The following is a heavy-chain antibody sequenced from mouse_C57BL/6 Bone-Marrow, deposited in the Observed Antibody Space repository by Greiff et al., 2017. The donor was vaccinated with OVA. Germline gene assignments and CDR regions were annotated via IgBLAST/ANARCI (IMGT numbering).Heavy chain of an antibody. V-gene: IGHV1-74*01. J-gene: IGHJ4*01. CDR2: IHPSDSDT. D-gene: IGHD1-1*01. CDR1: GYTFTSYW. Sequence: VKLQQPGAELVKPGASVKVSCKASGYTFTSYWMHWVKQRPGQGLEWIGRIHPSDSDTNYNQKFKGKATLTVDKSSSTAYMQLSSLTSEDSAVYYCAIEVLLRYCYAMDYWGQGTSVTVSS. CDR3: AIEVLLRYCYAMDY.